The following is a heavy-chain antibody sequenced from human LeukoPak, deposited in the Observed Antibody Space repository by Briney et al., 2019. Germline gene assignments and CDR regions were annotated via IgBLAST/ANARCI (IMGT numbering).Heavy chain of an antibody. CDR3: ARAGYGSVNWFDP. V-gene: IGHV3-21*01. J-gene: IGHJ5*02. D-gene: IGHD5-24*01. Sequence: PGGSLRLSCAASGFTFSSYSMNWVRQAPGKGLEWVSSISSSSSYIYYADSVKGRFTISRDNAKNSLYLQMNSLRAEDTAVYYCARAGYGSVNWFDPWGQGTLVTVSS. CDR2: ISSSSSYI. CDR1: GFTFSSYS.